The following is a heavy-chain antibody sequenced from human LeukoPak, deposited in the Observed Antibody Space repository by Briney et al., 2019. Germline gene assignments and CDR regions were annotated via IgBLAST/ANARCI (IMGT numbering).Heavy chain of an antibody. D-gene: IGHD2-15*01. J-gene: IGHJ5*02. CDR1: GDSMNTLLYY. V-gene: IGHV4-39*01. Sequence: TSETLSLTCTVSGDSMNTLLYYWAWIRQSPGKGPEWIGSVYYSGTTYYNSALQSRVTLSEDTSNNQFSLTLSSVTAADTAIYYCARQKLNKILLWFDPWGQGILVTVSS. CDR2: VYYSGTT. CDR3: ARQKLNKILLWFDP.